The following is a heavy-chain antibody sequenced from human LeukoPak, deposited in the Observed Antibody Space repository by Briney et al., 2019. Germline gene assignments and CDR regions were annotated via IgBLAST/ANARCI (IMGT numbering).Heavy chain of an antibody. V-gene: IGHV4-61*02. CDR3: ARDGSYSSSWYDYYFDY. CDR1: GGSISSGSYY. CDR2: IYTSGST. J-gene: IGHJ4*02. Sequence: PSETLSLTCTVSGGSISSGSYYWSWIRQPAGKGLEWIGRIYTSGSTNYNPSLESRVTISVVTSKTPFSLKLSSVTAADTAVYYCARDGSYSSSWYDYYFDYWGQGTLVTVSS. D-gene: IGHD6-13*01.